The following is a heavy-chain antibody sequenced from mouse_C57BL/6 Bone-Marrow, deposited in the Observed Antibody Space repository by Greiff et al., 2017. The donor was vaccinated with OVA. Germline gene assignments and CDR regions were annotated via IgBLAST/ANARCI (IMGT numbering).Heavy chain of an antibody. CDR1: GFTFSDYY. Sequence: DVKLVESGGGLVQPGGSLKLSCAASGFTFSDYYMYWVRQTPEKRLEWVAYISNGGGSTYYPETVKGRFTISRDNAKNTLYLQMSRLKSEDTARDYCARHYYYYAMDYWGQGTSVTVSS. V-gene: IGHV5-12*01. CDR2: ISNGGGST. CDR3: ARHYYYYAMDY. D-gene: IGHD1-1*01. J-gene: IGHJ4*01.